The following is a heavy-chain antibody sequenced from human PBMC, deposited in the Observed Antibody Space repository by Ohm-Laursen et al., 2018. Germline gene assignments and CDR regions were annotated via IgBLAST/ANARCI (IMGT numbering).Heavy chain of an antibody. CDR2: ISAGGSST. J-gene: IGHJ4*02. CDR1: GFTFSNYA. CDR3: AKLTSGEDVY. D-gene: IGHD2-15*01. Sequence: SLRLSCSASGFTFSNYAMSWVRQAPGKGLEWVSVISAGGSSTYYADSVKGRLTISRDNPKNMLYLQMNSLTAEDTAVYYCAKLTSGEDVYWGQGSLVTVSS. V-gene: IGHV3-23*01.